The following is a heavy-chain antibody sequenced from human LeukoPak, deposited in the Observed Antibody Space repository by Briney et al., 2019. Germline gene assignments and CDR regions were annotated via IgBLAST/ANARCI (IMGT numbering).Heavy chain of an antibody. D-gene: IGHD3/OR15-3a*01. V-gene: IGHV1-2*02. CDR1: GYTFTGYY. J-gene: IGHJ6*03. Sequence: ASVKVSCKASGYTFTGYYMHWVRQAPGQGLEWMGWINPNSGGTNYAQKFQGRVTMTRDTSISTAYMELSRLRSDDTAVYYCARVVTGVGLVIKEGYYYYMDVWGKGTTVTISS. CDR2: INPNSGGT. CDR3: ARVVTGVGLVIKEGYYYYMDV.